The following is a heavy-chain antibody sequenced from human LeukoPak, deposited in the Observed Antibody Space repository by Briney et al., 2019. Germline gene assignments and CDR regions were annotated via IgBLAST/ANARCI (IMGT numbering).Heavy chain of an antibody. CDR1: GFTFSNAW. Sequence: GGSLRLSCAASGFTFSNAWMSWVRQAPGKGLEWVARIKRKIDGGTTAYAAPVRGTFSISRNDSKNTLYMQMNSLQTADTTVYYCSTGPTVVTPRNDYWGQGTLVTVSS. D-gene: IGHD4-23*01. J-gene: IGHJ4*02. V-gene: IGHV3-15*01. CDR2: IKRKIDGGTT. CDR3: STGPTVVTPRNDY.